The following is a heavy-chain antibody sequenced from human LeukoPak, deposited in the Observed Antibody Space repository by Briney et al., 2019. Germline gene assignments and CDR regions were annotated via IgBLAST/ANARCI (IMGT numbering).Heavy chain of an antibody. CDR3: AKTDGYTSGWSGIDY. CDR2: IWYDGSNK. CDR1: GFTFSNYC. J-gene: IGHJ4*02. D-gene: IGHD6-19*01. Sequence: GRSLRLSCAASGFTFSNYCMHWVRQAPGKGLEWVAVIWYDGSNKYYADSVKGRFTISRDSSKNTLYLQMNSMRVEDTAVYYCAKTDGYTSGWSGIDYWGQGTLVTVSS. V-gene: IGHV3-33*06.